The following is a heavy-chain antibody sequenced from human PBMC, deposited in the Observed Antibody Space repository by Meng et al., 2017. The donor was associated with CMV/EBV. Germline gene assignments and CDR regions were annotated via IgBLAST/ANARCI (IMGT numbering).Heavy chain of an antibody. CDR2: TYYRSKWYN. D-gene: IGHD5-18*01. J-gene: IGHJ4*02. Sequence: LRLSCAISGDSVSSNSAAWNWIRQSPSRGLEWLGRTYYRSKWYNDYAVSVKSRITINPDTSTSTAYMELRSLRSDDTAVYYCARSQSAMVDYWGQGTLVTVSS. CDR3: ARSQSAMVDY. V-gene: IGHV6-1*01. CDR1: GDSVSSNSAA.